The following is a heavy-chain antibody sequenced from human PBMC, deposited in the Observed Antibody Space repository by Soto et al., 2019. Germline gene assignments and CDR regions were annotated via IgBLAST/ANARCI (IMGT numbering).Heavy chain of an antibody. J-gene: IGHJ4*02. V-gene: IGHV4-31*03. CDR2: IYYSEST. D-gene: IGHD3-22*01. CDR1: GGSISSGGYC. CDR3: ARIPKDYDSSGYSSYYFDY. Sequence: SETLSLTCTVSGGSISSGGYCWSWIRQHPGKGLEWIGYIYYSESTYYNPSLNSRVTISVDTSKNQFSLKLSSVTAADTAVYYCARIPKDYDSSGYSSYYFDYWGQGTLVTVSS.